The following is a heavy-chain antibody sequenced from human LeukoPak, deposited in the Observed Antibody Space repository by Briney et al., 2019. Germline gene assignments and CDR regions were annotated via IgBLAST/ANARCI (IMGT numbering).Heavy chain of an antibody. CDR1: GGSISSSSYY. D-gene: IGHD3-9*01. CDR3: ARHTPSFDWLNYDAFDI. CDR2: IYYSGST. J-gene: IGHJ3*02. V-gene: IGHV4-39*01. Sequence: SETLSLTCPFSGGSISSSSYYWGWIRPPPRKGLEWIGRIYYSGSTYYNPSLKSRVTISVDTSKNQFSLKLSSVTAADTAVYYCARHTPSFDWLNYDAFDIWGQGTMVTVSS.